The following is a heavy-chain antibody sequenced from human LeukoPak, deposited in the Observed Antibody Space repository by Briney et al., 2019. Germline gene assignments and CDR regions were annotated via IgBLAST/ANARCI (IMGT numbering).Heavy chain of an antibody. V-gene: IGHV4-39*07. CDR1: GGSISSSSYY. CDR3: ARGRVMGSTSCLNY. D-gene: IGHD2-2*01. CDR2: INHSGST. Sequence: SETLSLTCTVSGGSISSSSYYWGWIRQPPGKGLEWLGEINHSGSTNYNPSLKSRVTISVDTSKNQFSLKLSSVTAADTAVYYCARGRVMGSTSCLNYWGQGTLVTVSS. J-gene: IGHJ4*02.